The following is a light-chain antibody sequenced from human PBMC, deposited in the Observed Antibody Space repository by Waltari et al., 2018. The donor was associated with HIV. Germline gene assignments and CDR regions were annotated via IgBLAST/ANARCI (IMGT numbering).Light chain of an antibody. CDR3: QSYDSRLSGSV. J-gene: IGLJ2*01. CDR2: GNS. CDR1: GSNIGATYD. V-gene: IGLV1-40*01. Sequence: SVLTQPPSVSVAPGQRVTISCSESGSNIGATYDVHWYQRLPGTAPKLLIYGNSNRPSGVPDRFSGSKSGTSASLAITGLQPEDEGDYYCQSYDSRLSGSVFGGGTKLTVL.